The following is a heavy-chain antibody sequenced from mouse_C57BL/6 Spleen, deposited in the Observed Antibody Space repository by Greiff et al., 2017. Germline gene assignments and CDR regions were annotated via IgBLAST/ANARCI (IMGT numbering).Heavy chain of an antibody. CDR2: FSSGSSTI. J-gene: IGHJ1*03. CDR3: ARDGYYVFWYFDV. Sequence: EVQRVESGGGLVKPGGSLKLSCAASGFTFSAYGMHWVRQAPEKGLEWVAYFSSGSSTIYYADTVKGRFTISRDNAKNTLFLQMTSLRSEDTAMYYCARDGYYVFWYFDVWGTGTTVTVSS. V-gene: IGHV5-17*01. D-gene: IGHD2-3*01. CDR1: GFTFSAYG.